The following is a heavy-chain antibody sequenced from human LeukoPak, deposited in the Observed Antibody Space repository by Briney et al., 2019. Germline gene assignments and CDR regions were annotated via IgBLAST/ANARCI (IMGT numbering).Heavy chain of an antibody. CDR1: GYTFSSSG. CDR2: ISAYNGNT. CDR3: ARPVGSSSWYLSAFDI. D-gene: IGHD6-13*01. Sequence: ASVKVSCKASGYTFSSSGISCVRQAPGQGLEWMVWISAYNGNTNYAQKLQDRVTMTTDTSTSTASMELRSLRSDDTAVYYCARPVGSSSWYLSAFDIWGQGTMVTVSS. J-gene: IGHJ3*02. V-gene: IGHV1-18*01.